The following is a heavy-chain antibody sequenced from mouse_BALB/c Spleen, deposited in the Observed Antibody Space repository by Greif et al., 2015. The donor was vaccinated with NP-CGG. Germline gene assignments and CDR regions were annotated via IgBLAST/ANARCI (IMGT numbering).Heavy chain of an antibody. CDR2: INPSTGCT. J-gene: IGHJ4*01. CDR3: ARRGTTVVASMDY. Sequence: VQLQQSGAELAKPGASVKMSCKASGYTFTSYWMHWVKQRPGQGLEWIGYINPSTGCTEYNQKFKDKATLTADKSSSTAYMQLSSLTSEDSAVYYCARRGTTVVASMDYWGQGTSVTVSS. D-gene: IGHD1-1*01. CDR1: GYTFTSYW. V-gene: IGHV1-7*01.